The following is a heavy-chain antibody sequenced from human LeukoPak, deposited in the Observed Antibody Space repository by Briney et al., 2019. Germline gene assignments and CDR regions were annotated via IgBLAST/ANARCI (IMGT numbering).Heavy chain of an antibody. CDR1: GGTFTSDA. Sequence: SVKVSCKTSGGTFTSDAITWVRQAPGQGLEWMGGIIPIFGTANYAQKFQGRVTITADESTSTAYMELSSLRSEDTAVYYCASPDLYSGSSAGFDYWGQGTLVTVSS. D-gene: IGHD1-26*01. CDR2: IIPIFGTA. CDR3: ASPDLYSGSSAGFDY. J-gene: IGHJ4*02. V-gene: IGHV1-69*01.